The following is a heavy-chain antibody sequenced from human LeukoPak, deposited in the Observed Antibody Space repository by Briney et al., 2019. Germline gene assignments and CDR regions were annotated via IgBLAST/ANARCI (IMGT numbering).Heavy chain of an antibody. J-gene: IGHJ4*02. D-gene: IGHD3-10*01. Sequence: GGSLRLSCTVSGFTFSDYWMSWVRQAPGKGLEWAANIKRDGSEEYYVDSVKGRFTLSRDNAKDSLYLQMNSLRAEDTAVYYCARVPHAMVRGVIITEFYFDYWGQGTLVTVSS. CDR1: GFTFSDYW. CDR2: IKRDGSEE. V-gene: IGHV3-7*01. CDR3: ARVPHAMVRGVIITEFYFDY.